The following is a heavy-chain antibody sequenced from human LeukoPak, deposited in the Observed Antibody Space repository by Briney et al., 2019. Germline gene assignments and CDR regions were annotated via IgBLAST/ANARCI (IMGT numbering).Heavy chain of an antibody. D-gene: IGHD6-13*01. Sequence: SETLSLTCAVYGGSFSGYYWSWIRQPPGKGLEWIGEINHSGSTNYNPSLKSRVTISVDTSKNQFSLRLSSVTAADTDVYYCARESVSYSSSWYFDYWGQGTLVTVSS. CDR1: GGSFSGYY. CDR2: INHSGST. J-gene: IGHJ4*02. V-gene: IGHV4-34*01. CDR3: ARESVSYSSSWYFDY.